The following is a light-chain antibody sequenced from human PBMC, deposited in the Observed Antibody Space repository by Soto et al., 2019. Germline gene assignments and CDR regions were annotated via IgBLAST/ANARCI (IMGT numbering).Light chain of an antibody. J-gene: IGKJ3*01. V-gene: IGKV3-20*01. Sequence: EIVLTQSPGTLSLSPGERATLSCRASQTISSSFLAWYQQKPGQAPRLLIYRASRRAPGIPDRFSGSGSWTDFTLTISRLEPEDFAVYYCHYFGSSPLYTFGPGTKVEIK. CDR2: RAS. CDR1: QTISSSF. CDR3: HYFGSSPLYT.